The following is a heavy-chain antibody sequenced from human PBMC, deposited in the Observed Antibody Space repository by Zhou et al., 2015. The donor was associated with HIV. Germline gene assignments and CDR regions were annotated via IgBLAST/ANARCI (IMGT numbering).Heavy chain of an antibody. J-gene: IGHJ3*01. V-gene: IGHV1-69*17. Sequence: QVQLVQSGTEVKKPGSSVKVSCKASGGTFSGSDISWVRQAPGQGLEWMGGIIPMFDIENHAQKFRGRLTISADKSTGAAYMELSSLRSEDAAVYYCARSSGNYDFVFCIYGGQGTRIIVSS. D-gene: IGHD3/OR15-3a*01. CDR3: ARSSGNYDFVFCIY. CDR1: GGTFSGSD. CDR2: IIPMFDIE.